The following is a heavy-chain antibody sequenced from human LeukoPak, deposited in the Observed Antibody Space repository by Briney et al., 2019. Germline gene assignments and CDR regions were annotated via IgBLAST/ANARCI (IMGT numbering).Heavy chain of an antibody. Sequence: ASVKVSCKASGYTFTSYGFSWVRQAPGQGLEWMGWISAYNGNTNYAQKLQGRVTMTTDTSTSTAYMELRSLRSDDTAVYYCARVAGGGRRFWSGSDRYYFDYWGQGTLVTVSS. J-gene: IGHJ4*02. CDR2: ISAYNGNT. CDR1: GYTFTSYG. V-gene: IGHV1-18*01. D-gene: IGHD3-3*01. CDR3: ARVAGGGRRFWSGSDRYYFDY.